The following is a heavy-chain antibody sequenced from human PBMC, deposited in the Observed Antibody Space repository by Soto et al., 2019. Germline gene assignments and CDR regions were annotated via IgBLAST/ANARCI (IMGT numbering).Heavy chain of an antibody. CDR3: GVLWFVELLQNWVDP. CDR2: IYSGGGT. V-gene: IGHV3-53*01. Sequence: GGSLILSCASSGFTVISTYMSWVRQAPGKGLEWVSLIYSGGGTYYADSVKGRFTISRDNSKNTLYLQMNSLRAEDTAVYYCGVLWFVELLQNWVDPWVQGNLVTV. D-gene: IGHD3-10*01. J-gene: IGHJ5*02. CDR1: GFTVISTY.